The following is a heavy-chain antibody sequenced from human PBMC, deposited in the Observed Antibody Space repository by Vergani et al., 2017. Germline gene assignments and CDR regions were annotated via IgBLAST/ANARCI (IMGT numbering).Heavy chain of an antibody. D-gene: IGHD6-13*01. CDR3: ARAPVDKYSSSGYANQFDP. CDR2: MNPNSGKT. Sequence: QVQLVQSGAEVKKPGASVKVSCKASGYTFTSYDINWVRQATGQGLEWMGWMNPNSGKTGYAQKFKGRVTMTRNTSISTAYMERSSLGSEDTAGYYCARAPVDKYSSSGYANQFDPWGQGTLVTVSS. J-gene: IGHJ5*02. CDR1: GYTFTSYD. V-gene: IGHV1-8*01.